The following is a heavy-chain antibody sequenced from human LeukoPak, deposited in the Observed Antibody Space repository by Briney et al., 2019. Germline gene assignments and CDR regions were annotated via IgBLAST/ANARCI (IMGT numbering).Heavy chain of an antibody. CDR3: AKEYGYTYGEFDY. V-gene: IGHV3-23*01. D-gene: IGHD5-18*01. CDR1: GFTFSSYG. Sequence: GGTLRLSCAASGFTFSSYGMSWVRQAPGKGLEWVSAISGSGGSTYYADSVKGRFTISRDNSKNTLYLQMNSLRAEDTAVYYCAKEYGYTYGEFDYWGQGTLVTVSS. J-gene: IGHJ4*02. CDR2: ISGSGGST.